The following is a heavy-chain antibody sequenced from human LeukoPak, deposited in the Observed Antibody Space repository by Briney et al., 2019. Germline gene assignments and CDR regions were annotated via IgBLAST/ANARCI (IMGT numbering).Heavy chain of an antibody. CDR2: ISSSSSTI. CDR3: AREQYNWNTGDAFDI. Sequence: GGSLRLSCAASGFAFSSYSMNWVRQVPGKGLEWVSYISSSSSTIYYADSVKGRFTISRDNAKNSLYLQMNSLRAEDTAVYYCAREQYNWNTGDAFDIWGQGTMVTVSS. V-gene: IGHV3-48*04. CDR1: GFAFSSYS. D-gene: IGHD1-1*01. J-gene: IGHJ3*02.